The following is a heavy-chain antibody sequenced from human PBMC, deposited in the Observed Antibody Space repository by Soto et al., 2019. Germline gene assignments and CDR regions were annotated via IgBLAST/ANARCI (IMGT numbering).Heavy chain of an antibody. D-gene: IGHD3-10*01. Sequence: QVHLVESGGGVVQPGTSLTFSCAASGLPFNYSTIHWFRQAPGKGLEWVGVVSYDGSRMCYGDSMKGRFAISRDNSQNTVYLQMNSLRVEDTAVYFCAKYHYGSESYLDHWGQGALVTVSS. V-gene: IGHV3-30*09. J-gene: IGHJ4*02. CDR3: AKYHYGSESYLDH. CDR1: GLPFNYST. CDR2: VSYDGSRM.